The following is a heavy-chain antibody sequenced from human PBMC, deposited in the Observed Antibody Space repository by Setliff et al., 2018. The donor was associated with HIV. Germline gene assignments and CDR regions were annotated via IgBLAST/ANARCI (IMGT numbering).Heavy chain of an antibody. CDR3: ARTIPAPDPDPERHPFDS. Sequence: GGSLRLSCSASGFTFSSYSMHWIRQAPGKGPEWVAAISETAFFTHYLDSVRGRFTISRDNSKNTLYLEVNSVRPEDTAIYYCARTIPAPDPDPERHPFDSWGQGTPVTVSS. J-gene: IGHJ4*03. CDR1: GFTFSSYS. D-gene: IGHD2-2*02. CDR2: ISETAFFT. V-gene: IGHV3-30-3*01.